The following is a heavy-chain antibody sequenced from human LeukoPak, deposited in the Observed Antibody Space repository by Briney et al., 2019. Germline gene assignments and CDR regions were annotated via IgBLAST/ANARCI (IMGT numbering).Heavy chain of an antibody. CDR1: GFTVSDNY. CDR2: IYSGGST. CDR3: TRDGGSFCDFDY. J-gene: IGHJ4*02. Sequence: PGGSLRLSCAASGFTVSDNYMSWVRQAPGKGLEWVSVIYSGGSTNYADSVKGRFTISRDNSKNTVYLQMGSLRGEDMAVYYCTRDGGSFCDFDYWGQGALVTVSS. D-gene: IGHD1-26*01. V-gene: IGHV3-66*01.